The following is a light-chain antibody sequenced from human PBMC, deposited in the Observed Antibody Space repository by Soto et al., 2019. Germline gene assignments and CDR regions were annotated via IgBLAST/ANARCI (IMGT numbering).Light chain of an antibody. CDR3: QQRSDWPST. J-gene: IGKJ4*01. Sequence: EIVLTQSPATLSLSPGDRATLSCRASQSVGSYLGWYQQRPGQAPRLLIYDPSNRATGIPARFSGSGSGTDFTPTISSLEPEDFAIYYCQQRSDWPSTFGGGTKVEIK. V-gene: IGKV3-11*01. CDR1: QSVGSY. CDR2: DPS.